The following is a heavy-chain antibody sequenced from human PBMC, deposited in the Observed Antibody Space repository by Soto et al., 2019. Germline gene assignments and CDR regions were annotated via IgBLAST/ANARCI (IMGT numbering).Heavy chain of an antibody. V-gene: IGHV1-18*01. D-gene: IGHD2-2*01. CDR2: ISAYNGNT. Sequence: ASVKVSCKASGYTFTSYGISWVRQAPGQGLEWMGWISAYNGNTNYAQKLQGRVTMTTDTSTSTAYMELRSLRSDDTAVYYCARDLLLVVPAAMESYCYYGMDVWGQGTTVTVSS. J-gene: IGHJ6*02. CDR3: ARDLLLVVPAAMESYCYYGMDV. CDR1: GYTFTSYG.